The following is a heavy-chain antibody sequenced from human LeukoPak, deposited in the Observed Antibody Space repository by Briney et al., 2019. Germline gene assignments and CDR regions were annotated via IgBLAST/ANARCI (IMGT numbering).Heavy chain of an antibody. V-gene: IGHV1-2*02. CDR2: IYPNSGDT. J-gene: IGHJ3*02. D-gene: IGHD3-16*01. Sequence: ASVKVSCKASAYTFTDYHMHWVRQAPGQGLEWMGWIYPNSGDTKYAQKFQGRVTMTRDTSISTVYMELRSLRSDDTAVYYCARATGTWGHDGFDIWGQGTMVTVSS. CDR1: AYTFTDYH. CDR3: ARATGTWGHDGFDI.